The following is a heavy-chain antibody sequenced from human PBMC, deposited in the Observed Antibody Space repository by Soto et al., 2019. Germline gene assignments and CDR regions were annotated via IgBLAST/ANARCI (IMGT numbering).Heavy chain of an antibody. V-gene: IGHV3-74*01. Sequence: EVQLVESGGGLVQSGGSLRLSCAASGFTLGNYWMHWVRQAPGKGLVWVSRINDYGTTINYAESVEGRFIISRDDAKSEVYLQINNLRAEDSAVYYCARGGLAPFDYWGQGALVTVSS. CDR3: ARGGLAPFDY. CDR2: INDYGTTI. J-gene: IGHJ4*02. CDR1: GFTLGNYW. D-gene: IGHD3-9*01.